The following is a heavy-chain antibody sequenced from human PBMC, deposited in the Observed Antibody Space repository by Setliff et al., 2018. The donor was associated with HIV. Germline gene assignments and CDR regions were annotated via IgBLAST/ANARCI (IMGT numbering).Heavy chain of an antibody. Sequence: KSSETLSLTCAVYGESFSGYYWSWIRQPPGKGLEWIGEINHSHSTTYNPSLESRLTLSVDTSKKQFSLTLSSVTAADTAVYYCARGGGITWRSYSFDYWGQGTLVTVSS. J-gene: IGHJ4*02. CDR2: INHSHST. V-gene: IGHV4-34*01. D-gene: IGHD3-10*01. CDR3: ARGGGITWRSYSFDY. CDR1: GESFSGYY.